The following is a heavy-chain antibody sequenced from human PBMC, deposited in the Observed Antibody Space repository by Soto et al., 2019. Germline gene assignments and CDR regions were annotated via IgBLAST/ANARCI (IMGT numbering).Heavy chain of an antibody. CDR1: GGSFSSHY. CDR3: ARQDGYYYYMDV. CDR2: VFYTGST. Sequence: QMELQESGPGLVKPSETLSLTCKGSGGSFSSHYWSWIRQPPGEGMEWIGYVFYTGSTNYNPSLRSRGLISVDTSKIQFSLKLRSVTAADTAVYYCARQDGYYYYMDVWGKGTTVTVSS. V-gene: IGHV4-59*08. J-gene: IGHJ6*03.